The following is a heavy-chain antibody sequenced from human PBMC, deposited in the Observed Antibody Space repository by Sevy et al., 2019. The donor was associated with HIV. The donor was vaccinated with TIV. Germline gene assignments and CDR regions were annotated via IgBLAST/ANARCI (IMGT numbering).Heavy chain of an antibody. CDR2: LKSDVYGGTV. V-gene: IGHV3-49*04. CDR1: GFTFGDYC. CDR3: TRWKAAQSIFDY. J-gene: IGHJ4*02. Sequence: GGSLRLSCTASGFTFGDYCMSWVRQAPGKGLEWVAFLKSDVYGGTVDHAGSVRGRFVISRDDSKPIAYLQMNDLKTEYTGVYYCTRWKAAQSIFDYWGQGALVTVSS. D-gene: IGHD6-13*01.